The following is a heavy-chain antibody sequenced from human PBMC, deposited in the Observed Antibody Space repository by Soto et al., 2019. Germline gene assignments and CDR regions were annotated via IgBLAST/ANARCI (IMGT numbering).Heavy chain of an antibody. CDR1: GFTFSSYS. D-gene: IGHD3-22*01. V-gene: IGHV3-21*02. Sequence: EVRLVESGGGLVKPGGSLRLSCAASGFTFSSYSMNGVRQAPGKGLECVSSITSSSIYIYYADSVKGRFTISRDNAKNSLFMQMNSLRAEDTAVYYCARIGSDSYDSIVYSYCGQRILVTVSS. CDR2: ITSSSIYI. CDR3: ARIGSDSYDSIVYSY. J-gene: IGHJ4*02.